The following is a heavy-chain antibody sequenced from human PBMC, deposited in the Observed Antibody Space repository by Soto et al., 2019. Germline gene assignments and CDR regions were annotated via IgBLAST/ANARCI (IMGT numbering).Heavy chain of an antibody. CDR3: ARLSGYTDPYYGDSDY. V-gene: IGHV4-34*01. CDR1: GGSFSGYY. J-gene: IGHJ4*02. Sequence: SETLSLTCAVYGGSFSGYYWSWIRQPPGKGLEWIGEINHSGSTNYNPSLKSRVTISVDTSKNQISLKLSSVTAADTAVYYCARLSGYTDPYYGDSDYWGQGTQVTVSS. D-gene: IGHD4-17*01. CDR2: INHSGST.